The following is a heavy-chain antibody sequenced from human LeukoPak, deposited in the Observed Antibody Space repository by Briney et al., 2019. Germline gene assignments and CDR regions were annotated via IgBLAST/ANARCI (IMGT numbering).Heavy chain of an antibody. CDR1: GFTFSSYW. D-gene: IGHD3-10*01. V-gene: IGHV3-74*01. CDR3: AKDFGSGSYGRTAGFSMFDY. Sequence: GGSLRLSCAASGFTFSSYWMHWVRQAPGKGLVWVSRINSDGSSTSYADSVKGRFTISRDNAKNTLYLQMNSLRAEDTALYYCAKDFGSGSYGRTAGFSMFDYWGQGTLVTVSS. CDR2: INSDGSST. J-gene: IGHJ4*02.